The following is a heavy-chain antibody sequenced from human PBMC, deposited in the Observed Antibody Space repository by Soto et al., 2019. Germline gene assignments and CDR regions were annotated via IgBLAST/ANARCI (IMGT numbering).Heavy chain of an antibody. Sequence: ETLSLTCAVYGGSFSGYYWSWSRQPPGKGLEWIGEINHSGSTNYNPSLKSRVTISVDTSKNQFSLKLSSVTAADTAVYYCARASYYYDSSGYLLSDAFDIWGQGTMVTVSS. D-gene: IGHD3-22*01. CDR3: ARASYYYDSSGYLLSDAFDI. CDR2: INHSGST. V-gene: IGHV4-34*01. J-gene: IGHJ3*02. CDR1: GGSFSGYY.